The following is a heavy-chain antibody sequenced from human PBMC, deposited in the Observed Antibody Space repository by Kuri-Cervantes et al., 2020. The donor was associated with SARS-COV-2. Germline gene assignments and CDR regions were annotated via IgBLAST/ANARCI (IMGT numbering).Heavy chain of an antibody. J-gene: IGHJ6*02. CDR1: GFTFISYA. V-gene: IGHV3-30*18. CDR3: AKELVRASSGGEECYCYYGMDI. Sequence: GGSLRLSCAGSGFTFISYAMHWVRQAPGKGLEWVAVISSDGSNKYYADSVKGRFTISRDNSKNALYLQMNSLRAEDTAVYYCAKELVRASSGGEECYCYYGMDIWGQGTTVTVSS. CDR2: ISSDGSNK. D-gene: IGHD6-19*01.